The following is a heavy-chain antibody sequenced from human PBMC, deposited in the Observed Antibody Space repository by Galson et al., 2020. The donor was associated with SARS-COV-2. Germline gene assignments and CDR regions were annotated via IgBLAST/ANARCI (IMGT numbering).Heavy chain of an antibody. D-gene: IGHD3-22*01. CDR1: GGTFSSYA. J-gene: IGHJ6*02. Sequence: SVKVSCKASGGTFSSYAISWVRQAPAQGLEWMGGIIPIFGTANYAQKFQGRVTITADESTSTAYMELSSLRSEDTAVYYCARHDSSGLYYYYGMDVWGQGTTVTVSS. CDR2: IIPIFGTA. V-gene: IGHV1-69*13. CDR3: ARHDSSGLYYYYGMDV.